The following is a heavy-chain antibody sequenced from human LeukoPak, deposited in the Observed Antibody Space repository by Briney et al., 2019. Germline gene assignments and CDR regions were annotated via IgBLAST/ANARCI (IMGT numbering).Heavy chain of an antibody. CDR2: IYSGGST. CDR3: ARNIPVTRWGY. D-gene: IGHD2-21*01. Sequence: PGGSLRLSCAASGFTVSNNYMTWVRQAPGKGLEWVSLIYSGGSTYYADPVKGRFTISRDNSKDTVYLQMNGLRAEDTAVYYCARNIPVTRWGYWGQGTLVTVSS. CDR1: GFTVSNNY. J-gene: IGHJ4*02. V-gene: IGHV3-66*01.